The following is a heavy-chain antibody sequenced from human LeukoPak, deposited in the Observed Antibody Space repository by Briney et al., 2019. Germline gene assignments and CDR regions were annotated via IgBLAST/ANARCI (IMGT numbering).Heavy chain of an antibody. CDR1: GGSISSHF. J-gene: IGHJ4*02. CDR2: IFYSGTT. D-gene: IGHD2-15*01. CDR3: ARSRRRVGIIDY. Sequence: PSETLSLTCTVSGGSISSHFWSWIRQPPGKGLEWIGYIFYSGTTKYNPSLRSRVTISADTSKNQFSLKLSSVTAADTAVYYCARSRRRVGIIDYWGQGTLVTVSS. V-gene: IGHV4-59*11.